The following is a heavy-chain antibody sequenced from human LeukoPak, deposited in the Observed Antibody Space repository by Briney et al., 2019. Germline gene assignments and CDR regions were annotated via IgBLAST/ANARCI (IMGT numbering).Heavy chain of an antibody. D-gene: IGHD3-10*01. CDR1: GGSITSGGYF. Sequence: TLSLTCTVSGGSITSGGYFWSWIRQHPGRGLEWIGYISYSEYTYYNPSLKSRLTISVDTSKNQFSLKLTSVTAADTAVYYCARSFGESYFDYWGQGILVTVSS. CDR3: ARSFGESYFDY. CDR2: ISYSEYT. J-gene: IGHJ4*02. V-gene: IGHV4-31*03.